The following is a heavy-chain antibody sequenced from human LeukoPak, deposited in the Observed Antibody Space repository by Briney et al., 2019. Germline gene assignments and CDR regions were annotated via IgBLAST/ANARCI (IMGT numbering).Heavy chain of an antibody. Sequence: ASVKVSCKASGYTFTSYYIHWVRQAPGQGLEWMGIINPSGGSTSHAQKSQGRVTMTRDMSTSTVYMELSSLRSEDTAVYYCARGGSPFDYWGQGTLVTVSS. CDR3: ARGGSPFDY. CDR2: INPSGGST. J-gene: IGHJ4*02. V-gene: IGHV1-46*01. D-gene: IGHD3-16*01. CDR1: GYTFTSYY.